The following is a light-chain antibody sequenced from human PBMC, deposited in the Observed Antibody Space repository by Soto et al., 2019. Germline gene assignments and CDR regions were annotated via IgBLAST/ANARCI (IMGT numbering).Light chain of an antibody. CDR2: YVS. Sequence: QSVLTQPASVSGSPGQSLTISCTGTGSDFGGNNYVSWYQQHPGTAPKLMISYVSNRPSGVPNRFSGSKSGNTASLSISGLQAQDEADYNCSSYTTATSTQVFGSGTKVTVL. CDR1: GSDFGGNNY. CDR3: SSYTTATSTQV. J-gene: IGLJ1*01. V-gene: IGLV2-14*01.